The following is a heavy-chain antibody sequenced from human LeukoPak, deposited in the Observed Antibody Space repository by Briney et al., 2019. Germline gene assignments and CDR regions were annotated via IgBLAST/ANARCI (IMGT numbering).Heavy chain of an antibody. Sequence: GGSLRLSCAASGFPCSDYYMSWIRQAPGKGLEWVSYISSSGSTIYYADSVKGRFTISRDNAKNSLYLQMNSLRAEDTAVYYCAGGPLGYCSGGSRRRRYYYYGMDVWGQGTTVTVSS. D-gene: IGHD2-15*01. J-gene: IGHJ6*02. CDR3: AGGPLGYCSGGSRRRRYYYYGMDV. CDR1: GFPCSDYY. CDR2: ISSSGSTI. V-gene: IGHV3-11*01.